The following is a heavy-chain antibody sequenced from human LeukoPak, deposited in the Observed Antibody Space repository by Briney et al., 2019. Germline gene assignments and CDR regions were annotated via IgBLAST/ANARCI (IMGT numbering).Heavy chain of an antibody. D-gene: IGHD5-12*01. Sequence: PGGSLRLSCAASGFTFSTYWMTRVRQAPGKGLEWVANIKEDGSREYYVDSVKGRFTISRDNAKNSLYLQMDSLTAEDTAVYYCARDSPGYGAYVSWGQGTLVSVSS. V-gene: IGHV3-7*01. J-gene: IGHJ1*01. CDR1: GFTFSTYW. CDR3: ARDSPGYGAYVS. CDR2: IKEDGSRE.